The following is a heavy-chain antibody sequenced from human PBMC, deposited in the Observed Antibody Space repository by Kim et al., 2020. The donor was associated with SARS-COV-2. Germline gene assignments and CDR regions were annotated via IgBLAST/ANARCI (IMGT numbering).Heavy chain of an antibody. CDR2: INSDGSST. CDR3: ARETTSSTFLYFDY. Sequence: GGSLRLYCAAYGFTFSSYWMHWVRQAPGKGLVWVSRINSDGSSTTYADSVKGRFTISRDNAKNTLYLQMNSLRAEDTAVYYCARETTSSTFLYFDYWGQGTLVTVSS. D-gene: IGHD4-17*01. CDR1: GFTFSSYW. J-gene: IGHJ4*02. V-gene: IGHV3-74*01.